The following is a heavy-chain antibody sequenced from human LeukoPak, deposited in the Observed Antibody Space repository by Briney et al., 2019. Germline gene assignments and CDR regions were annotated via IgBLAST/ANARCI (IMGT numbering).Heavy chain of an antibody. CDR3: ASSGRYPFVFDI. V-gene: IGHV3-30*02. CDR1: GFTFSSYG. J-gene: IGHJ3*02. CDR2: IRCDGSNK. Sequence: GGSLRLSCAASGFTFSSYGMHWVRQAPGKGLEWVAFIRCDGSNKYYRDSVKGRFTISRDNAKNSLYLQMNSLRAEDTAIYYCASSGRYPFVFDIWGQGTMVTVSS. D-gene: IGHD1-26*01.